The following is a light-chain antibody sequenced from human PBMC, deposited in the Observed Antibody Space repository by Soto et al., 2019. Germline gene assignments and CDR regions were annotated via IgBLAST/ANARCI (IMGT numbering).Light chain of an antibody. CDR3: QQYYTWPLT. V-gene: IGKV3-15*01. CDR1: QSVDNN. J-gene: IGKJ5*01. Sequence: EMVLTPSPWTLSLSAVERATISCRASQSVDNNLAWYQQKPGQAPRLLIYGASSRATGIPVRFSGSGSGTEFTLTISSLQSEDFAVYYCQQYYTWPLTFGQGTRLEIK. CDR2: GAS.